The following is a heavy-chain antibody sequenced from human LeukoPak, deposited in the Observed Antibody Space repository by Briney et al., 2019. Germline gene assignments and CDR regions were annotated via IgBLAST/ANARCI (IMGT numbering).Heavy chain of an antibody. J-gene: IGHJ4*02. CDR1: GYTFTGYY. V-gene: IGHV1-2*02. Sequence: VASVKVSCKASGYTFTGYYMHWVRQAPGQGLEWMGWINPNSGGTNFAQKFQGRVTMTRDTSISTAYMELSSLRSEDTAVYYCARGDDILTGYYSFDYWGQGTLVTVSS. D-gene: IGHD3-9*01. CDR2: INPNSGGT. CDR3: ARGDDILTGYYSFDY.